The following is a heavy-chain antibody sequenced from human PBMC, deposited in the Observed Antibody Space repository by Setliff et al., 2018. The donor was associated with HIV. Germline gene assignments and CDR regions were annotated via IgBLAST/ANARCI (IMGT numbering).Heavy chain of an antibody. CDR1: GYTFINYD. CDR3: VSPMFYDGTVV. CDR2: ISVGNGDS. J-gene: IGHJ4*02. V-gene: IGHV1-3*03. Sequence: WASVKVSCKASGYTFINYDIHWVRQAPGQRPEWMGRISVGNGDSKYSRASQDRVSITKDTSAHTAYMELTRLRSEDTAVYYCVSPMFYDGTVVWGQGTLVTVSS. D-gene: IGHD1-1*01.